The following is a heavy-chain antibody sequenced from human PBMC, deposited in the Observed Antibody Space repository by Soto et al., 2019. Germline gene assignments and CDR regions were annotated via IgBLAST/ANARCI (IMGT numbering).Heavy chain of an antibody. Sequence: QVQLVESGGGVVQPGRSLRLSCAASGFTFSSYAMNWVRQAPGKGLEWVVVISYDGSNKYYAESVKGRFTISRDNSKNTLYVQMNSLRAEDTAVYYCARGPSSLTRFDYWGQGPLVTVSS. D-gene: IGHD2-2*01. CDR2: ISYDGSNK. J-gene: IGHJ4*02. CDR3: ARGPSSLTRFDY. CDR1: GFTFSSYA. V-gene: IGHV3-30-3*01.